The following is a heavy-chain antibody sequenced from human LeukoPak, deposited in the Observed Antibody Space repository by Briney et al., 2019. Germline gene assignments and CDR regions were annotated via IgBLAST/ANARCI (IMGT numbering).Heavy chain of an antibody. Sequence: GGSLRLSCVASGFTYSHNGMHWVRQAPGKGLEWVAFIRYDGSNKYYADSVRGRFTISRDNSKNTLYLQMNSLRAEDTAVYYCAKDGLNLYYYDSSGYLVDWGQGTLVTVSS. CDR1: GFTYSHNG. CDR3: AKDGLNLYYYDSSGYLVD. CDR2: IRYDGSNK. D-gene: IGHD3-22*01. V-gene: IGHV3-30*02. J-gene: IGHJ4*02.